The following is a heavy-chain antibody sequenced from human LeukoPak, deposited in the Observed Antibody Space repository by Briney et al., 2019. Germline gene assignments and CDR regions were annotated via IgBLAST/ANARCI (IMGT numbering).Heavy chain of an antibody. Sequence: MPSETLSLTCAVSGGSISSGGYSWSWIRQPPGKGLEWIGYIYHSGSTYYNPSLKSRVTISVDRSKNQFSLKLSSVTAADTAVYYCARASSSWYYYYGMDVWGQGTTVTVSS. CDR3: ARASSSWYYYYGMDV. V-gene: IGHV4-30-2*01. J-gene: IGHJ6*02. CDR2: IYHSGST. CDR1: GGSISSGGYS. D-gene: IGHD6-13*01.